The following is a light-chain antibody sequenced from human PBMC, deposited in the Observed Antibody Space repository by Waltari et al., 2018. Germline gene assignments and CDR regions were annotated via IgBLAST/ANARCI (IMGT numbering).Light chain of an antibody. Sequence: DIQMTQSPSSMSASVGDRVSITCQASQDISIYLSWYQQKPGKAPKVLIYDASNLETGVPSRFTGSRSGTDFTFTISSLQPEDIATYYCRQYKDLPRTFGQGTKVEIK. J-gene: IGKJ1*01. CDR1: QDISIY. V-gene: IGKV1-33*01. CDR3: RQYKDLPRT. CDR2: DAS.